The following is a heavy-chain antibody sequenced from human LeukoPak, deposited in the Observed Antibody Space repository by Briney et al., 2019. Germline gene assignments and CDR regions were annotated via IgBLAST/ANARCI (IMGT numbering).Heavy chain of an antibody. D-gene: IGHD1-26*01. CDR2: IYSTGDT. CDR1: GFIVSSVY. Sequence: GGSLRLSCAASGFIVSSVYMSWVRQSPGKGLECVSIIYSTGDTYYADSVKGRFTISRDNSKNTLYLQMNSLRAEDTAVYYCARDTFFTRIVGASQAFDYWGQGTLVTVSS. J-gene: IGHJ4*02. V-gene: IGHV3-53*01. CDR3: ARDTFFTRIVGASQAFDY.